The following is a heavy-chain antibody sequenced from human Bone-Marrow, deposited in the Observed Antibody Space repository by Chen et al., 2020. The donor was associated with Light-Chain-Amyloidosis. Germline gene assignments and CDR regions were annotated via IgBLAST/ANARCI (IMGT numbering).Heavy chain of an antibody. CDR1: GYTFTSYG. Sequence: QVQLVQSGAEVKKPGASVKVSCKASGYTFTSYGISWVRQAPGQGLEWMGWISAYNGNTNYAQRLQGRVTMTTDTSTSTAYMELRSLRSDDTAVYYCARVRLLEWLLYPGDLQHWGQGTLVTVSS. J-gene: IGHJ1*01. CDR2: ISAYNGNT. D-gene: IGHD3-3*01. V-gene: IGHV1-18*01. CDR3: ARVRLLEWLLYPGDLQH.